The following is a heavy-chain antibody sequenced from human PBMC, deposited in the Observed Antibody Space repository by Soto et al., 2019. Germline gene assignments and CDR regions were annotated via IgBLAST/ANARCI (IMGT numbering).Heavy chain of an antibody. Sequence: PGGSLRLSCAASGFTFSNAWMSWVRQAPGKGLEWVANIKQDGSEKYYVDSVKGRFTISRDNAKNSLYLQMNSLRAEDTAVYYCARDRIAAAGRYYYYYGMDVWGQGTAVTVSS. V-gene: IGHV3-7*01. J-gene: IGHJ6*02. CDR2: IKQDGSEK. CDR1: GFTFSNAW. D-gene: IGHD6-13*01. CDR3: ARDRIAAAGRYYYYYGMDV.